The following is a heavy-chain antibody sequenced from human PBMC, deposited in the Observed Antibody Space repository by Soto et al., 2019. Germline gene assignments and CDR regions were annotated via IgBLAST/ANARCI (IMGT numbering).Heavy chain of an antibody. V-gene: IGHV1-24*01. J-gene: IGHJ4*02. CDR3: ATLDLRCGGDCYPARNYFDY. D-gene: IGHD2-21*02. CDR2: FDPEDGET. Sequence: ASVKVSCKVSGYTLTELSMHWVRQAPGKGLEWMGGFDPEDGETIYAQKFQGRVTMTEDTSTDTAYMELSSLRSEDTAVYYCATLDLRCGGDCYPARNYFDYWGQGTLVTVSS. CDR1: GYTLTELS.